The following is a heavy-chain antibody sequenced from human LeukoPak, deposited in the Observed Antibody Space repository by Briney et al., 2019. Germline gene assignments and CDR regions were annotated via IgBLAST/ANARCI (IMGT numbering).Heavy chain of an antibody. J-gene: IGHJ4*02. D-gene: IGHD2-15*01. CDR1: GFTFSTYA. CDR2: ISRGGDVT. V-gene: IGHV3-23*01. Sequence: GGSLRLSCAASGFTFSTYAMTWVRQAPGKGLEWVSLISRGGDVTYYADSVKGRFTISRDSSMNTLYLQMHSLRAEDTAVYYCAARPGEVAVPYAYWGQGTLVTVSS. CDR3: AARPGEVAVPYAY.